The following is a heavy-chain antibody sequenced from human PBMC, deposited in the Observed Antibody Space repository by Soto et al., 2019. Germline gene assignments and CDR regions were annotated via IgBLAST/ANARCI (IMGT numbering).Heavy chain of an antibody. Sequence: ASVKVSCKASGYTFTSYAMHWVRQAPGQRLEWMGWINAGNGNTKYSQKFQGRVTITRDTSASTAYMELSSLRSEDTAVYYCARDLAARLNYYFDYWGQGTLVTVSS. CDR1: GYTFTSYA. CDR2: INAGNGNT. D-gene: IGHD6-6*01. J-gene: IGHJ4*02. CDR3: ARDLAARLNYYFDY. V-gene: IGHV1-3*01.